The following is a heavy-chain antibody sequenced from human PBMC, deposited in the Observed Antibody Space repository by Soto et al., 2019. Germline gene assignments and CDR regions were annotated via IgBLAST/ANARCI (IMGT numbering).Heavy chain of an antibody. J-gene: IGHJ4*02. CDR1: GFTFDDYA. Sequence: GGSLRLSCAASGFTFDDYAMHWVRQAPGKGLEWVSGISWNSGSIGYADSVKGRFTISRDNAKNSLYLQMNSLRAEDTALYYCAKDMGGITGTSALFDYWGQGTLVTVSS. V-gene: IGHV3-9*01. CDR3: AKDMGGITGTSALFDY. CDR2: ISWNSGSI. D-gene: IGHD1-7*01.